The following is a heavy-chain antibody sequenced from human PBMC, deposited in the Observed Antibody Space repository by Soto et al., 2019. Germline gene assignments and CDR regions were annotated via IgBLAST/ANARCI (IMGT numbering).Heavy chain of an antibody. V-gene: IGHV1-69*13. Sequence: SVKVSCKASGGTFSSYAISWVRQAPGQGLEWMGGIIPIFGTANYAQKFQGRVTITADESTSTAYMELSSLRSEDTAVYYCARDGCSSTSCYNSAFDYWGQGTLVTFSS. J-gene: IGHJ4*02. CDR3: ARDGCSSTSCYNSAFDY. D-gene: IGHD2-2*01. CDR2: IIPIFGTA. CDR1: GGTFSSYA.